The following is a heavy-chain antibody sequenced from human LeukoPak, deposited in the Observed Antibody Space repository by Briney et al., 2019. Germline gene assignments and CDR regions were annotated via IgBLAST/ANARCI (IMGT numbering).Heavy chain of an antibody. J-gene: IGHJ3*02. D-gene: IGHD3-9*01. Sequence: PGRSLRLSCAASGFTLSSYGMHWVRQAPGKGLEWVAVISYDGSNKYYADSVKGRFTISRDNSKNTLYLQMNSLRAEDTAVYYCATQRPFDWFGTPVAFDIWGQGTMVTVSS. CDR3: ATQRPFDWFGTPVAFDI. CDR1: GFTLSSYG. V-gene: IGHV3-30*03. CDR2: ISYDGSNK.